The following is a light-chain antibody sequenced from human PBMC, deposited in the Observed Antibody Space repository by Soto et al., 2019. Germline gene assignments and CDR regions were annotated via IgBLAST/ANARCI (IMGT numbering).Light chain of an antibody. Sequence: DIQMTQSPSSLSASVGDRVTITCRASQDIRNDLGWYQQKPGKAPKCLIYSASGLQNGVPARFSGSGFGTEFTLTISSLQTEDYATYSCIQHHSYPLTFAGGTKVEIK. CDR3: IQHHSYPLT. J-gene: IGKJ4*01. CDR1: QDIRND. V-gene: IGKV1-17*01. CDR2: SAS.